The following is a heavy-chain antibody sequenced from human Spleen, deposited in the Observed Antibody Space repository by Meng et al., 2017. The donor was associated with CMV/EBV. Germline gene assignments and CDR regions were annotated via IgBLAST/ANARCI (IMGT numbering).Heavy chain of an antibody. D-gene: IGHD5-18*01. CDR3: ARIQPDTAMVSYYFDY. J-gene: IGHJ4*02. CDR2: IYYSGST. Sequence: QGQLQESGPGLVKPSETLSLTCTVSGGSISSYYWSWIRQPPGKGLEWIGYIYYSGSTNYNPSLKSRVTISVDTSKNQFSLKLSSVTAADTAVYYCARIQPDTAMVSYYFDYWGQGTLVTVSS. V-gene: IGHV4-59*01. CDR1: GGSISSYY.